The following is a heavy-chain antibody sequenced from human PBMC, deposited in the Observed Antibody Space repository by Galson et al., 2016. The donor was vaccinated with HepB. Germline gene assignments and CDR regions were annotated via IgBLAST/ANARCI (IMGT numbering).Heavy chain of an antibody. Sequence: SETLSLTCTVSGGSINRDYWTWIRQPPGKGLEWIGSIYYSGNTNYNPSLKSRVTISVDKSKKQFSLNLSSVTAADTAVYYCARGSGSSYGIDWGQGTLVTVSS. CDR3: ARGSGSSYGID. CDR2: IYYSGNT. D-gene: IGHD1-26*01. CDR1: GGSINRDY. J-gene: IGHJ4*02. V-gene: IGHV4-59*01.